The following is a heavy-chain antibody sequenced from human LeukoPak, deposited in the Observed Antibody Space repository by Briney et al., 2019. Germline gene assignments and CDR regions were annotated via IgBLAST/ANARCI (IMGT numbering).Heavy chain of an antibody. CDR1: GFTFDDYG. CDR3: ARSYYYDSSGYSRPFDY. V-gene: IGHV3-20*04. D-gene: IGHD3-22*01. J-gene: IGHJ4*02. CDR2: INWNGGST. Sequence: GGSLRLSCAASGFTFDDYGMSWVRQAPGKGLEWVSGINWNGGSTGYADSVKGRFTISRDNAKNSLYLQMNSLRAEDTALYYCARSYYYDSSGYSRPFDYCGQGTLVTVSS.